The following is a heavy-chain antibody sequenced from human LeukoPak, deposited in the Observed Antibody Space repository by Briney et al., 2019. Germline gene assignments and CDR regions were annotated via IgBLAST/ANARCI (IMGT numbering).Heavy chain of an antibody. D-gene: IGHD4-17*01. J-gene: IGHJ4*02. CDR2: IVVGSGNT. CDR1: GFTFTSSA. CDR3: AADPYDYGDYVSGY. V-gene: IGHV1-58*01. Sequence: SVKVSCKASGFTFTSSAVQWVRQARGQRLEWIEWIVVGSGNTNYAQKFQERVTITRDMSTCTAYMELSSLRSEDTAVYYCAADPYDYGDYVSGYWGQGTLVTVSS.